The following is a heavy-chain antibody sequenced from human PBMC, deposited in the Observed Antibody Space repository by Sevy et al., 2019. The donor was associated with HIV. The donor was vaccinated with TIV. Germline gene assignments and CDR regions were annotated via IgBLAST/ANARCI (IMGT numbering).Heavy chain of an antibody. J-gene: IGHJ4*02. Sequence: GGSLRLSCAASGFTSSSYAMSWVRQAPGKGLEWVSAISGSGGSTYYADSVKGRFTISRDNSKNTLYLQMNSLRAEDTAVYYCAKDHLSVSVTHFDYWGQGTLVTVSS. CDR2: ISGSGGST. CDR3: AKDHLSVSVTHFDY. CDR1: GFTSSSYA. V-gene: IGHV3-23*01. D-gene: IGHD3-3*02.